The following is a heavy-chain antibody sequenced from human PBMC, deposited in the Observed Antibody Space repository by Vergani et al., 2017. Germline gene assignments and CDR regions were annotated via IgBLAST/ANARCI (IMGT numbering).Heavy chain of an antibody. CDR2: ISSSSSYI. V-gene: IGHV3-21*01. CDR1: GFAFSSYS. J-gene: IGHJ5*02. CDR3: ARDRSSGRNWFDP. D-gene: IGHD6-19*01. Sequence: VNLVESGGGLVKPGGSLRLSCAASGFAFSSYSMNWVRQAPGKGLEWVSSISSSSSYIYYADSVKGRFTISRDNAKNSLYLQMNSLRAEDTAVYYCARDRSSGRNWFDPWGQGTLVTVSS.